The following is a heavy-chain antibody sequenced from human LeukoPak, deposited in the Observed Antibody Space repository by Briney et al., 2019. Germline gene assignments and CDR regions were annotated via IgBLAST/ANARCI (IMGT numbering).Heavy chain of an antibody. CDR2: IYYSGST. CDR3: ARDRGASGYFDY. D-gene: IGHD2-15*01. CDR1: GGSISSYY. V-gene: IGHV4-59*01. J-gene: IGHJ4*02. Sequence: SETLSLTCTVSGGSISSYYWSWIRQPPGKGLEWIGYIYYSGSTNYNPSLKSRVTISVDTSKNQFSLKLSSVTAADTAVYYCARDRGASGYFDYWGQGTPVTVSS.